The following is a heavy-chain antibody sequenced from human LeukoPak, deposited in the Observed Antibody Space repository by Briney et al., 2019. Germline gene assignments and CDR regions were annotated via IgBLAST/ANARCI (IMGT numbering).Heavy chain of an antibody. D-gene: IGHD2-2*01. CDR3: ARDRDIVVVPAAIGYDAFDI. CDR2: ISSYNGNT. V-gene: IGHV1-18*01. CDR1: GYTFTSYG. J-gene: IGHJ3*02. Sequence: VASVKVSCTASGYTFTSYGISWVRQAPGQGLEWMGSISSYNGNTNYAQKLQGRVTMATDTSTHTAYMELRSLRSDDTAVYYCARDRDIVVVPAAIGYDAFDIWGQGAMVSVSS.